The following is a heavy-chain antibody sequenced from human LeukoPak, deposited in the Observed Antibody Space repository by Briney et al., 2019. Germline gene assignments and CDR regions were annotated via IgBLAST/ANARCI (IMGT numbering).Heavy chain of an antibody. CDR1: GFTFSSYA. V-gene: IGHV3-23*01. CDR2: ISGSGGST. D-gene: IGHD3-10*01. J-gene: IGHJ4*02. CDR3: AKRPIFGELLYYFDY. Sequence: GGTLRLSCAASGFTFSSYAMSWVRQAPGKGLEWVSTISGSGGSTYYADSVKGRSTISRDNSKHTLYLQMYILRAEDTAIYYCAKRPIFGELLYYFDYWGQGTLVPVSA.